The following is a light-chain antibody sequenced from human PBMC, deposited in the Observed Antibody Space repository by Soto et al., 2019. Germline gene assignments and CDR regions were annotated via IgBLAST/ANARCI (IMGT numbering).Light chain of an antibody. CDR1: QSISSW. CDR3: QEYNSYSQT. Sequence: DIQMTQSPSTLSASVGDRVTITCRASQSISSWLAWYQQKPGKAPKLLIYDASSLESGVPSRFSGSGSGTEFTLTISSLQPDNVATYYCQEYNSYSQTLGQGTNVEIK. CDR2: DAS. V-gene: IGKV1-5*01. J-gene: IGKJ1*01.